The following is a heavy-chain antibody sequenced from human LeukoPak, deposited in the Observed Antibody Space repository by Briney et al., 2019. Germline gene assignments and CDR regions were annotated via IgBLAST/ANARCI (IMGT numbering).Heavy chain of an antibody. CDR3: VRDGGVSGYDLLDY. J-gene: IGHJ4*02. CDR1: GFPFTNYW. V-gene: IGHV3-7*01. CDR2: INKDGSEE. Sequence: GGSLRLSCAVSGFPFTNYWMSWGREGPGKGLGWGAHINKDGSEEHYMDSVKARFIISRDNAKNSLSLQMDSLRAEDTAVYYCVRDGGVSGYDLLDYWGQGTLVTVSS. D-gene: IGHD5-12*01.